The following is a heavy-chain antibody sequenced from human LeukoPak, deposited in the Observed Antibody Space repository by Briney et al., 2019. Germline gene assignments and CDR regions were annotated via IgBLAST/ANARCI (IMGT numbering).Heavy chain of an antibody. CDR3: TRTIGYRPVAGLKEKWFDP. V-gene: IGHV1-8*02. D-gene: IGHD6-19*01. CDR1: GYTFTNYW. Sequence: ASVKVSCKASGYTFTNYWVHWVRQATGQGLEWMGWMNPNSGNTGYAQKFQGRVTMTSDTSTNTVYMELSSLISEDTAVYYCTRTIGYRPVAGLKEKWFDPWGQGTLVTVSS. J-gene: IGHJ5*02. CDR2: MNPNSGNT.